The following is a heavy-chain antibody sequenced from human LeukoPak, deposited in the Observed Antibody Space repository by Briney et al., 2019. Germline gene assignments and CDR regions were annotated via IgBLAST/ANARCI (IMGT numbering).Heavy chain of an antibody. CDR2: ISTSGGTT. J-gene: IGHJ3*02. Sequence: PGGSLRLSCAASGFTFRNYAMGWVRQAPGKGLEWVSAISTSGGTTYYADCVKGRFTISRDNSKNTLYLQMTNLRAEDTAVYYCAKDLTFDAFDIWGQGTMVTVPS. CDR1: GFTFRNYA. D-gene: IGHD1-14*01. CDR3: AKDLTFDAFDI. V-gene: IGHV3-23*01.